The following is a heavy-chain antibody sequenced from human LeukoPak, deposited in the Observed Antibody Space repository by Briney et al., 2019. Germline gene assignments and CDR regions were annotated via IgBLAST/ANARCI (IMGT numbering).Heavy chain of an antibody. D-gene: IGHD2-2*01. CDR2: IYYSGNT. CDR1: GGSISSGDYY. CDR3: ASTNCSSASCYGANWFDP. V-gene: IGHV4-30-4*08. J-gene: IGHJ5*02. Sequence: PSETLSLTCTVSGGSISSGDYYWSWIRQPPGKGLEWIGYIYYSGNTFHYNPSLKSRVNISVDTPKNQFSLRLSSVTAVDTAVYYCASTNCSSASCYGANWFDPWGQGTLVTVSS.